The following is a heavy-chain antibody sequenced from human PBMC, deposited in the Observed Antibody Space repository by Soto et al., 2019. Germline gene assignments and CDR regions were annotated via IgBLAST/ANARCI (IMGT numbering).Heavy chain of an antibody. CDR3: AQTHGWPGFDY. D-gene: IGHD6-19*01. V-gene: IGHV4-59*01. J-gene: IGHJ4*02. Sequence: QVQLQESGPGLVKPSETMSLTRTASGGSISSRYWNWIRQPPGKGLEWIGHIYNGESTNYNPSLKSRVTISVDTSKHQFSLKLESVTAADTAVYYCAQTHGWPGFDYWGQGILVTVSS. CDR1: GGSISSRY. CDR2: IYNGEST.